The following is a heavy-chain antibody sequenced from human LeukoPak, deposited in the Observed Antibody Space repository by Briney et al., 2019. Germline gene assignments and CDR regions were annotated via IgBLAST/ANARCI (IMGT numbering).Heavy chain of an antibody. Sequence: SETLSLTCTVSGGSIRSYYWPWIRQPPGKGLEWIGYMYYTGSTKYNPSLKSRVSISVDTSKNQFSLTLTSVTAADTAVYYCAAVVVSGTPYFDYWGQGTLVTVSS. D-gene: IGHD2-21*02. J-gene: IGHJ4*02. CDR1: GGSIRSYY. CDR3: AAVVVSGTPYFDY. V-gene: IGHV4-59*03. CDR2: MYYTGST.